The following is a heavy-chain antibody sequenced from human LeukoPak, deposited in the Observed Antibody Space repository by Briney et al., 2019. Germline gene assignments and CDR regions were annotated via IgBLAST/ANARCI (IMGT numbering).Heavy chain of an antibody. CDR2: ISGSGGST. J-gene: IGHJ4*02. Sequence: GGSLRLSCAASGFTFSSYAMSWVRQAPGKGLEWVSAISGSGGSTYYADSVKGRFTISRDNSKNTLYLQMNSLRAEDTAVYYCAKGPRGYSYGKLDYWGQGTLVTVSS. CDR1: GFTFSSYA. V-gene: IGHV3-23*01. D-gene: IGHD5-18*01. CDR3: AKGPRGYSYGKLDY.